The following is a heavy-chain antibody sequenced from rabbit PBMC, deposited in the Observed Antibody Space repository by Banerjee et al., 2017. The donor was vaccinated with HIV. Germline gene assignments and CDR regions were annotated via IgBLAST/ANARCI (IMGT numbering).Heavy chain of an antibody. CDR1: GFSFSSNYW. J-gene: IGHJ4*01. V-gene: IGHV1S45*01. Sequence: QEQLEESGGDLVKPEGSLTLTCTASGFSFSSNYWLCWIRQAPGKGLEWIACIGAVSTYYATWAKGRFTISKTSSTTVTLQMTSLTAADTATYFCARDAGYAGSNLWGQG. CDR2: IGAVST. CDR3: ARDAGYAGSNL. D-gene: IGHD4-2*01.